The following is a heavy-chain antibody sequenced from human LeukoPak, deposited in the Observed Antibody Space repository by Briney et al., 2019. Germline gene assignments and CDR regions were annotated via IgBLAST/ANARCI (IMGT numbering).Heavy chain of an antibody. Sequence: ASVKVSCKTSGYTFNNYDINWVRQATGQGLEWMGWMNPNSGNTGYAQKLQGGVTMTRNTSIRTAYMELSGLRPEDTAVYYCARRNIRFLELDFWGQGTLVTVSS. CDR1: GYTFNNYD. J-gene: IGHJ4*02. D-gene: IGHD3-3*01. V-gene: IGHV1-8*02. CDR2: MNPNSGNT. CDR3: ARRNIRFLELDF.